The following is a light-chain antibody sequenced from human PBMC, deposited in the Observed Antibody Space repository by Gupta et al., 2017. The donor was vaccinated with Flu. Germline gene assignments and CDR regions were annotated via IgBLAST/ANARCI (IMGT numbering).Light chain of an antibody. Sequence: QSALTQPASVSGSPGQSITISCTGTSSDVGGYNNVSWYQQHPGRAPKLMIYEVSNRASGVSNRFSGSKSANTAALTISGLQAEDEADFYCSSYSSTDSLYVFGTGTKVTVL. CDR1: SSDVGGYNN. V-gene: IGLV2-14*01. CDR3: SSYSSTDSLYV. CDR2: EVS. J-gene: IGLJ1*01.